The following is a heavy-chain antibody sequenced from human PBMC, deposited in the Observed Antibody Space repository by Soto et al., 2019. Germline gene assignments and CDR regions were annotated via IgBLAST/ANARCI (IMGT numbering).Heavy chain of an antibody. V-gene: IGHV4-59*08. J-gene: IGHJ4*02. CDR1: GGSISSYY. Sequence: SETLSLTCTVSGGSISSYYWSWIRQPPGKGLEWIGYIYYSGSTNYNPSLKSRVTISVDTSRNQFSLKLSSVTAADTAVYYCARQERRTGVVIPPDYWGQGTLVTVSS. CDR3: ARQERRTGVVIPPDY. D-gene: IGHD3-3*01. CDR2: IYYSGST.